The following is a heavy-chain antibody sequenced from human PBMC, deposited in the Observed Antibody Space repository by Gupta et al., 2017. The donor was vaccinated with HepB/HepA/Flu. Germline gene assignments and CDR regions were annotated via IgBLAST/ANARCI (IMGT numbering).Heavy chain of an antibody. J-gene: IGHJ3*02. CDR1: GFPFSPYT. D-gene: IGHD2-15*01. CDR2: ISSGSAYI. CDR3: TRDPEYCGSGACYSDAFDI. V-gene: IGHV3-21*01. Sequence: QLVESGGGLVKPGGSLRLSCAASGFPFSPYTMNLVRQAPGKGLEWVSAISSGSAYIYYSDSVKGRFTVSRDNAKDLVYLQMNSLRAEDTAVYYCTRDPEYCGSGACYSDAFDIWGQGTTLIVS.